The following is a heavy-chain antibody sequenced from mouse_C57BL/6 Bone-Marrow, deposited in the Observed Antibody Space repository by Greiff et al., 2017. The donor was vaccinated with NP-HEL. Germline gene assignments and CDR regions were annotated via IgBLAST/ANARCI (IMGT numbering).Heavy chain of an antibody. Sequence: QVQLQQSGPELVKPGASVKISCKASGYAFSSSWMNWVKQRPGKGLEWIGRIYPGDGDTNYNGKFKGKATLTADKSSSTAYIQLSSLTSEDSAVYFCARYPIYAMDYWGQGTSVTVSS. CDR2: IYPGDGDT. V-gene: IGHV1-82*01. CDR1: GYAFSSSW. CDR3: ARYPIYAMDY. J-gene: IGHJ4*01.